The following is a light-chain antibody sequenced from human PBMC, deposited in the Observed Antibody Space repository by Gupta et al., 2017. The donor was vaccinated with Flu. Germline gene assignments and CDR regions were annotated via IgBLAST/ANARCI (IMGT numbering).Light chain of an antibody. V-gene: IGKV1-39*01. CDR1: KSISTY. CDR3: QHSYSTPPT. CDR2: AAS. Sequence: IQMNEPLSSLSASVGDRITITCRARKSISTYLNWYQQKPGEAPNLLIYAASSLQSGVPSRFSGSGSGTDFTLTISRLQPEDFATYYCQHSYSTPPTFAGGTKVEIK. J-gene: IGKJ4*01.